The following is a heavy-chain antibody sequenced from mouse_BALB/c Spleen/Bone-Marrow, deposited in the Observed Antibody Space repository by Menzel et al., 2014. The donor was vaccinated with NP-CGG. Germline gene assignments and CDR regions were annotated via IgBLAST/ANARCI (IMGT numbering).Heavy chain of an antibody. CDR1: GFAFSSYD. Sequence: EVKLVESGGGLVKPGGSLKLSCAASGFAFSSYDMSWARQTPEKRLEWVAYISSGGGSTYYPDTVKGRFTISRDNAKNTLYLQMSSLKSEDTAMYYCARHRYYFDYWGQGTTLSVSS. CDR2: ISSGGGST. CDR3: ARHRYYFDY. V-gene: IGHV5-12-1*01. J-gene: IGHJ2*01.